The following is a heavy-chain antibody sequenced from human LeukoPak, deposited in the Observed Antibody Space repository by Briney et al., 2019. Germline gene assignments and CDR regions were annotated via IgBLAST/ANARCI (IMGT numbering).Heavy chain of an antibody. Sequence: GGSLRLSCAASGFTFSHYAMSWVRQAPGKGLEWVSGISGSGANTYYADSVKGRFTISRDNSKSTLYLQMSSLRAEDTALYYCAKSSEYNNYGIDYWGQGTLVTVSS. CDR1: GFTFSHYA. CDR3: AKSSEYNNYGIDY. D-gene: IGHD4-11*01. V-gene: IGHV3-23*01. CDR2: ISGSGANT. J-gene: IGHJ4*02.